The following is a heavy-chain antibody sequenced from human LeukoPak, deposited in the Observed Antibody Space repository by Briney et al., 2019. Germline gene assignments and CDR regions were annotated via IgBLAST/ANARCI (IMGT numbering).Heavy chain of an antibody. Sequence: GGSLRLSCAASGFTFSDYYMSWIRQAPGKGLEWVSYISSSGSTIYYADSVKGRFTISRDNAKNSLYLQMNSLRAEDTAVYDCARDGYSYGINWFDPWGQGTLVTVSS. CDR1: GFTFSDYY. D-gene: IGHD5-18*01. CDR2: ISSSGSTI. V-gene: IGHV3-11*04. J-gene: IGHJ5*02. CDR3: ARDGYSYGINWFDP.